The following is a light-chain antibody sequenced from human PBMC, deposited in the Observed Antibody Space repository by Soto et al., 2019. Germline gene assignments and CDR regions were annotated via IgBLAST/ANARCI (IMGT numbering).Light chain of an antibody. V-gene: IGKV3D-20*02. CDR1: QSVSSSF. CDR3: QQRDNWSSVT. J-gene: IGKJ4*01. Sequence: EIVLAQSPGTLSLSPGESATLSCRASQSVSSSFLAWYQQKAGQAPRLLIYGASRRATGIPDRFSGSGSGTDFTLTISSLEPEDFAVYYCQQRDNWSSVTFGGGTKGDI. CDR2: GAS.